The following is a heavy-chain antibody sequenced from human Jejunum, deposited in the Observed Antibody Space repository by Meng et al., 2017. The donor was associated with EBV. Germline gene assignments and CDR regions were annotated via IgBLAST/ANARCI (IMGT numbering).Heavy chain of an antibody. CDR2: ISSNTGAT. D-gene: IGHD6-19*01. CDR1: GYTLTGYY. V-gene: IGHV1-2*06. Sequence: QVQLLQYGAEVXXXXXSVKVSXXASGYTLTGYYMQWVRQAPGQGLEWMGRISSNTGATNYAQKFQGRVTLTRDTSINTAYMELSRLTSDDTAVYYCAREIAAGSGWFFFDNWGQGTLVTVSS. J-gene: IGHJ4*02. CDR3: AREIAAGSGWFFFDN.